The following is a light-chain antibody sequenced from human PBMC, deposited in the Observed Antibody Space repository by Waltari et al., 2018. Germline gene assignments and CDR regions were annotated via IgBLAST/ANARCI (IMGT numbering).Light chain of an antibody. CDR3: MQGTRWPT. V-gene: IGKV3-15*01. CDR1: QSVSSN. J-gene: IGKJ1*01. CDR2: GAS. Sequence: EIVMTQSPATLSVSPGERATLSCRASQSVSSNLAWYQQKPGQAPRLLIYGASTRATGIPARFSGSGSGTEFTLTISRVEADDVGVYYCMQGTRWPTFGQGTKVEIK.